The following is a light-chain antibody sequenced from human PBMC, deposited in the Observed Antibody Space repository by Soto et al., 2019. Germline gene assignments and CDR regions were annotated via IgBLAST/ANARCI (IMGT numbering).Light chain of an antibody. Sequence: EIVLTQSPGTLSLSPGERATLSCRASQSFGSSHLAWYQQKPGQAPRLVIFATSGRLGNIPDRFSGSGSGTDFTLTISRLEPEDFAVYYCQQYDRSPYTFGQGTTVEIK. CDR3: QQYDRSPYT. CDR1: QSFGSSH. CDR2: ATS. V-gene: IGKV3-20*01. J-gene: IGKJ2*01.